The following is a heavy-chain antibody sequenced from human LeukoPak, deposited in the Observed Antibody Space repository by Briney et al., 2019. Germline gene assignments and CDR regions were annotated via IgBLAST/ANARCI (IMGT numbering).Heavy chain of an antibody. CDR1: GGSITSSNW. D-gene: IGHD6-6*01. CDR3: ARVEYSSTNYDY. Sequence: PSETLSLTCAVSGGSITSSNWWSWVRQPPGKGLEWIGEIYHTGSTNYNPSLKSRVTMSVDKSKNQFSLKLSSVTAADTAVYYCARVEYSSTNYDYWGQGTLVTVSS. J-gene: IGHJ4*02. V-gene: IGHV4-4*02. CDR2: IYHTGST.